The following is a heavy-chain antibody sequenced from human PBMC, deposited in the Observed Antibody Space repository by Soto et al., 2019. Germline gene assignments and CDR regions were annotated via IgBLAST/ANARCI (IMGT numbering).Heavy chain of an antibody. CDR1: GGSISSYY. J-gene: IGHJ5*02. V-gene: IGHV4-59*01. D-gene: IGHD3-22*01. CDR3: ARDLKYYDSSGYNWFDP. Sequence: SETLSLTCTVSGGSISSYYWSWIRQPPGKGLEWIGYIYYSGSTNYNPSLKSRVTISVDTSKNQFSLKLSSVTAADTAVYYCARDLKYYDSSGYNWFDPWGQGTLVTVSS. CDR2: IYYSGST.